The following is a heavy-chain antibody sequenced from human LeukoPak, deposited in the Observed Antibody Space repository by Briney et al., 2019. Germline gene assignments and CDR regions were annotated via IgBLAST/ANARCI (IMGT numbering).Heavy chain of an antibody. CDR3: ARGGWNKFDY. J-gene: IGHJ4*02. D-gene: IGHD3-22*01. CDR2: ISGTGDST. CDR1: GFTFGNYG. V-gene: IGHV3-23*01. Sequence: GGSLRLSCEASGFTFGNYGMNWVRQAPGKGLEWVSGISGTGDSTYYADSVKGRFIISRDNSKNTLYLQMNSLRAEDTAVYYCARGGWNKFDYWGRGTLVTVSS.